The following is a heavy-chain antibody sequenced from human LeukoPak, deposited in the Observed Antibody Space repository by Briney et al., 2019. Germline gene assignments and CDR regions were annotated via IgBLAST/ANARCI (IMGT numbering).Heavy chain of an antibody. Sequence: PSETLSLTCTVSGGSISSGGHYWSWIRQPPGKGLECIGYIYHSGTTYYNPSLKSRVTISVDRSKNQFSLKLYSVTAADTAVYYCARKNLEGWVDSWGQGTLVTVSS. V-gene: IGHV4-30-2*01. D-gene: IGHD1-14*01. CDR2: IYHSGTT. J-gene: IGHJ4*02. CDR1: GGSISSGGHY. CDR3: ARKNLEGWVDS.